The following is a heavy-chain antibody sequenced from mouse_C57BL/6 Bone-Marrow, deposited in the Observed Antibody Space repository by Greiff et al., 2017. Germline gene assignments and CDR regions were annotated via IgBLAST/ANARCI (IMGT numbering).Heavy chain of an antibody. CDR2: ISNGGGST. V-gene: IGHV5-12*01. CDR3: ARHRVYGNSWYFDV. CDR1: GFTFSDYY. D-gene: IGHD2-1*01. Sequence: DVMLVESGGGLVQPGGSLKLSCAASGFTFSDYYMYWVRQTPEKRLEWVAYISNGGGSTYYPDTVKGRFTISRDNAKNTLYLQMSRLKSEDTAMYYCARHRVYGNSWYFDVWGTGTTVTVSS. J-gene: IGHJ1*03.